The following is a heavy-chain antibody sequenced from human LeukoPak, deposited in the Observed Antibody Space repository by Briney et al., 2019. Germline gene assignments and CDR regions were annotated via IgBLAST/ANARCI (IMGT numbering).Heavy chain of an antibody. Sequence: APVKVSCKASGYTFTSYYMHWVRQAPGQGLEWMGIINPSGGSTSYAQKFQGRVTMTRDTSTSTVYMELSGLRSEDTAVYYCASAVGVAPHDAFDIWGQGTMVTVSS. J-gene: IGHJ3*02. V-gene: IGHV1-46*01. CDR2: INPSGGST. CDR1: GYTFTSYY. CDR3: ASAVGVAPHDAFDI. D-gene: IGHD2-15*01.